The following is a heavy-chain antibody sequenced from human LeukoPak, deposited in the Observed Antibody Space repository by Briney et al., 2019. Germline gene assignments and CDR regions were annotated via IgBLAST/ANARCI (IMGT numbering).Heavy chain of an antibody. CDR1: GFTFSTAW. V-gene: IGHV3-74*01. D-gene: IGHD2-8*01. CDR2: INPVGSKT. J-gene: IGHJ4*02. CDR3: ARDGPCISGVCYTDFDY. Sequence: ARSMALSSGASGFTFSTAWMNWVRPAPRNGLVWDSQINPVGSKTNYADSVKGRFTISRDNARNTLYLQMNSLSAEDTAVYYCARDGPCISGVCYTDFDYWGRGTLVTVSS.